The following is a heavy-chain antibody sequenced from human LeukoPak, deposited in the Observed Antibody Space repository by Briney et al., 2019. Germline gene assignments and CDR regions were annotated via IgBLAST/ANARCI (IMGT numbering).Heavy chain of an antibody. CDR3: ASGGVVVPAAL. D-gene: IGHD2-2*01. CDR2: IKQDGSEK. CDR1: GFTLSSYW. J-gene: IGHJ4*02. V-gene: IGHV3-7*01. Sequence: GGSLRLSCAASGFTLSSYWMSWVHQAPGKGLEWVANIKQDGSEKYYVDSVKGRFTITRDNAKNSLYLQMNSLRAEDTAVYYCASGGVVVPAALWGQGTLVTVSS.